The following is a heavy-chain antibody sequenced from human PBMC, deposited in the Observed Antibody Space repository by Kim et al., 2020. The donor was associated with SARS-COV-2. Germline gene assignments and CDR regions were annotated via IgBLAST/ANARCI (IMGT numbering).Heavy chain of an antibody. Sequence: YADSVKGRFTISRDNSKNTLYLQMSSLRAEDTAVYYCVKADQVYYYGMDVWGQGTTVTVSS. V-gene: IGHV3-64D*06. J-gene: IGHJ6*02. CDR3: VKADQVYYYGMDV.